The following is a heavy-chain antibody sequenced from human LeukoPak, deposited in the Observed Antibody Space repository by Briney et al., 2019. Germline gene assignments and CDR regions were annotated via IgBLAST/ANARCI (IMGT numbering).Heavy chain of an antibody. CDR2: IIPVFGTA. V-gene: IGHV1-69*13. CDR1: GGTFSSYA. J-gene: IGHJ4*02. Sequence: SVKVSCKASGGTFSSYAISWVRQAPGQGLEWMGGIIPVFGTANYAQKSQGRVTITEDESTSTAYMELSSLRSEDTAVYYCANLLGSSSWIDYWGQGTLVTVSS. CDR3: ANLLGSSSWIDY. D-gene: IGHD6-13*01.